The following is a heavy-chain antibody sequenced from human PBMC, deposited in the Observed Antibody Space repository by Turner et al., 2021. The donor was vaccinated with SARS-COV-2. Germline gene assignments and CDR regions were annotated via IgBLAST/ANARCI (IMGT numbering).Heavy chain of an antibody. J-gene: IGHJ4*02. D-gene: IGHD3-16*02. CDR1: GYTFSNYD. CDR2: MNPNSGNT. Sequence: QVQLVQSGAEVKKPGASVKVSCKASGYTFSNYDINWVRQATGQGLEWMGWMNPNSGNTGYAQKFQGRVTMTRNTSISIAYMELSSLRSEDTAVYYCARGMFRFGGVIVRPFDYWGQGTLVTVSS. V-gene: IGHV1-8*01. CDR3: ARGMFRFGGVIVRPFDY.